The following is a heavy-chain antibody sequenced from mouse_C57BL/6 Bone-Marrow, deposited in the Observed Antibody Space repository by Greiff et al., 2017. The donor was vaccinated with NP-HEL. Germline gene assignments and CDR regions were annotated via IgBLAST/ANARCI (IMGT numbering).Heavy chain of an antibody. CDR3: VRHLPLGNAMDY. J-gene: IGHJ4*01. D-gene: IGHD2-10*02. CDR2: IRSKSNNYAT. V-gene: IGHV10-1*01. Sequence: EVQLVESGGGLVQPKGSLKLSCAASGFSFNTYAMNWVRQAPGKGLEWVARIRSKSNNYATYYADSVKDRFTISRDDSESMLYLQMNNLKTEDTAMYYCVRHLPLGNAMDYWGQGTSVTVSS. CDR1: GFSFNTYA.